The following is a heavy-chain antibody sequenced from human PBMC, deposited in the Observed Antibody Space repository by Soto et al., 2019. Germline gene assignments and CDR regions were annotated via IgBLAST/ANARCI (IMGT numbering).Heavy chain of an antibody. CDR2: ISYDGNNK. CDR3: AKGGSGNYLTYYYYYGMDV. Sequence: VQLVESGGGLVKPGGSLRLSCEASGFTFRNNGMHWVRQVPGKGLEWVAVISYDGNNKYYADSVKGRFTISRDNSKNTVYLQMNNLRAEDTAMYYCAKGGSGNYLTYYYYYGMDVWGQGTTVTVSS. CDR1: GFTFRNNG. V-gene: IGHV3-30*18. J-gene: IGHJ6*02. D-gene: IGHD3-22*01.